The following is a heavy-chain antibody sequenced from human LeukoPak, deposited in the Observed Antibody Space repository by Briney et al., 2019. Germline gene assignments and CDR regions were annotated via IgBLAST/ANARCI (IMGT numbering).Heavy chain of an antibody. Sequence: SETLSLTCAVYGGSFSGYYWSWVRQPPGKGLEWIGEINHSGSTNYNPSLKSRVTISVDTSKNQFSLKLSSVTAADTAVYYCARGTAVAGGWFDPWGQGTLVTVSS. D-gene: IGHD6-19*01. V-gene: IGHV4-34*01. CDR3: ARGTAVAGGWFDP. CDR1: GGSFSGYY. J-gene: IGHJ5*02. CDR2: INHSGST.